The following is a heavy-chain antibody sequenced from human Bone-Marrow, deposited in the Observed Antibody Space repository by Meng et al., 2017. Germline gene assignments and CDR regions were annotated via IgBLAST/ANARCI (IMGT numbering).Heavy chain of an antibody. CDR3: ARVFAGTNYYYGMDV. CDR1: GFTFSDYY. J-gene: IGHJ6*02. D-gene: IGHD2-2*01. CDR2: ISSSGSTI. Sequence: GESLKISCAASGFTFSDYYMSWIRQAPGKGLEWVSYISSSGSTIYYADSVKGRFTISRDNAKNSLYLQMNSLRAEDTAVYYCARVFAGTNYYYGMDVWGQGTTVTVSS. V-gene: IGHV3-11*01.